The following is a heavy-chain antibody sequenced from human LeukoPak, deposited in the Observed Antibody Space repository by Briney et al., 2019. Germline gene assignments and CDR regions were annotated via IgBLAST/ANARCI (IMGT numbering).Heavy chain of an antibody. Sequence: PGGSLRLSCAASGFTFSSYGMHWVRQAPGKGLEWVAVISYDGSNKYYADSVKGRFTISRDNSKNTLYLQMNSLRAEDTAVYYCAKGSVISYDSSAYYYYGMDVWGQGTTVTVSS. CDR1: GFTFSSYG. J-gene: IGHJ6*02. V-gene: IGHV3-30*18. CDR2: ISYDGSNK. CDR3: AKGSVISYDSSAYYYYGMDV. D-gene: IGHD3-22*01.